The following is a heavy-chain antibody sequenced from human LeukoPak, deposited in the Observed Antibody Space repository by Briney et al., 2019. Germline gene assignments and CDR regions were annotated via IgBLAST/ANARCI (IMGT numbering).Heavy chain of an antibody. J-gene: IGHJ4*02. CDR2: MYHSGST. D-gene: IGHD2-8*01. Sequence: SETLSLTCSVSGYSISIGFYWGWIRQPPGKGLEWIASMYHSGSTYYNPSLKSRVIISVDTSKNQFSLNLTSVTAADTAVYYCARGLPPPTNEGGGLDYWGQGTLVTVSS. V-gene: IGHV4-38-2*02. CDR1: GYSISIGFY. CDR3: ARGLPPPTNEGGGLDY.